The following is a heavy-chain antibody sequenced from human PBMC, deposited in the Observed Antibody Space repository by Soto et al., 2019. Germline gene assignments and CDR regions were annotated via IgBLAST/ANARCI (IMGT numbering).Heavy chain of an antibody. CDR2: IIPIFGTA. J-gene: IGHJ4*02. D-gene: IGHD5-12*01. V-gene: IGHV1-69*13. CDR1: GGTFSSYA. Sequence: VASVKVSCKASGGTFSSYAISWVRQAPGQGLEWMGGIIPIFGTANYAQKFQGRVTITADESTSTAYMELSSLRSEDTAVYYCATHEERISANMVARFDYWGQGTLVTVSS. CDR3: ATHEERISANMVARFDY.